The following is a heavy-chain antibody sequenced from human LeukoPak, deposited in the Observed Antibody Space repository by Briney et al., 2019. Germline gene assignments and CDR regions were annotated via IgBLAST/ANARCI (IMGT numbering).Heavy chain of an antibody. D-gene: IGHD2-2*01. CDR1: GFIVSSSY. J-gene: IGHJ3*02. CDR3: ARYCSSTSCYLGAFDM. V-gene: IGHV3-66*01. CDR2: IYSGGTT. Sequence: PGGSLRLSCAASGFIVSSSYMSWVREAPGKGLEWVSVIYSGGTTYYADSVRDRFTISRDNSRNTLYLQMNSLRAEDTAVYYCARYCSSTSCYLGAFDMWGQGTMVTVAS.